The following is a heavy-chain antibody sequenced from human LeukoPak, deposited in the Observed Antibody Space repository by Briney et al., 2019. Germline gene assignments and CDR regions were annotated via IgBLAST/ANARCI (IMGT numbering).Heavy chain of an antibody. Sequence: SETLSLTCTVSGGSISSYYWSWIRQPAGKGLEWIGRIYTSGSTNYNPSLKSRVTMSVDTSKNQFSLKLSSVTAADTAVYYCASDGGYYDSSGSMNWGQGTPVTVSS. CDR1: GGSISSYY. V-gene: IGHV4-4*07. CDR3: ASDGGYYDSSGSMN. CDR2: IYTSGST. D-gene: IGHD3-22*01. J-gene: IGHJ4*02.